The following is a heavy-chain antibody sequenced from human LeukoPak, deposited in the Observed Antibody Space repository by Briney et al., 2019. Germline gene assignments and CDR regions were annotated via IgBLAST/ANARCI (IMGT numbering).Heavy chain of an antibody. Sequence: SVKVSCKASGGTFSSYAISWVRQAPGQGLEWMGGIIPIFGTANYAQKFQGRVTITADESTSTAYMELSSLRSEDTAVYCCARGGNDYVWGSYRYLGAFDIWGQGTMVTVSS. CDR1: GGTFSSYA. CDR3: ARGGNDYVWGSYRYLGAFDI. D-gene: IGHD3-16*02. CDR2: IIPIFGTA. V-gene: IGHV1-69*01. J-gene: IGHJ3*02.